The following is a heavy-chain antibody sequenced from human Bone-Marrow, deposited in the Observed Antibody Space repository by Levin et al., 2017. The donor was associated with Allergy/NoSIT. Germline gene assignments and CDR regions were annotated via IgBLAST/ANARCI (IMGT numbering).Heavy chain of an antibody. CDR2: INHSGRA. Sequence: SETLSLTCAVYNGSFSGHYWNWIRQPPGKGLEWIGEINHSGRADYNPSLKSRVTISVDTSKNQFSLKLSSVTAADTAVYYCATRGRLAVAGMGFWGQGTLVSVSS. V-gene: IGHV4-34*01. J-gene: IGHJ1*01. D-gene: IGHD6-19*01. CDR1: NGSFSGHY. CDR3: ATRGRLAVAGMGF.